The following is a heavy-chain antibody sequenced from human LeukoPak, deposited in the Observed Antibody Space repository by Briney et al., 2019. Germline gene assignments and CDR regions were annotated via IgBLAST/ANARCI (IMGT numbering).Heavy chain of an antibody. J-gene: IGHJ6*03. V-gene: IGHV3-30*18. Sequence: GGSLRLSCAASGFTFGDYAMHWVRRAPGKGLEWVAVISYDGTSNYYADSVKGRFTISRDNSKNTLSLQLNSLTPEDTAVYYCAKAREPMDYYYYYMDVWGKGTPVTVSS. CDR3: AKAREPMDYYYYYMDV. CDR2: ISYDGTSN. CDR1: GFTFGDYA. D-gene: IGHD1-14*01.